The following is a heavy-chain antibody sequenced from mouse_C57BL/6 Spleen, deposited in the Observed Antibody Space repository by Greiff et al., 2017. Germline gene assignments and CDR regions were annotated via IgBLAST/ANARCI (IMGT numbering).Heavy chain of an antibody. CDR1: GYTFTDYY. Sequence: VQLQQSGPELVKPGASVKISCKASGYTFTDYYMNWVKQSHGKSLEWIGDINPNNGGTSYTQKFKGKATLTVDKSSSTAYLGRRSLTAEDSAVYYSARSLRLWAMDYWGQGTSVTVSS. J-gene: IGHJ4*01. CDR3: ARSLRLWAMDY. D-gene: IGHD3-2*02. CDR2: INPNNGGT. V-gene: IGHV1-26*01.